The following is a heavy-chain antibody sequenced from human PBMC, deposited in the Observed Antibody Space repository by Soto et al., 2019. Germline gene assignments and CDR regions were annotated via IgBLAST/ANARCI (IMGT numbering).Heavy chain of an antibody. D-gene: IGHD3-22*01. Sequence: SLRLSCAASGFTFNSYAMSWVRQAPGKGLEWVSTISDSGGNTYNADSVKGRFTISRDNSKNTLYLQMNSLRAEDTAIYYCAKSSDYYDNSGPDYWGQGTLVTVSS. CDR2: ISDSGGNT. J-gene: IGHJ4*02. V-gene: IGHV3-23*01. CDR3: AKSSDYYDNSGPDY. CDR1: GFTFNSYA.